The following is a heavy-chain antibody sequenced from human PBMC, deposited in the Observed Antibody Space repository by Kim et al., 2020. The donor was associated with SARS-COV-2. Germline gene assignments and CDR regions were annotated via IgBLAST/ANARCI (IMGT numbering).Heavy chain of an antibody. Sequence: SETLSLTCTVSGGSISSSSYYWGWIRQPPGKGLEWIGSIYYSGSTYYNPSLKSRVTISVDTSKNQFSLKLSSVTAADTAVHYCAGNVLRFLEWLSTNWF. J-gene: IGHJ5*01. D-gene: IGHD3-3*01. CDR2: IYYSGST. V-gene: IGHV4-39*01. CDR3: AGNVLRFLEWLSTNWF. CDR1: GGSISSSSYY.